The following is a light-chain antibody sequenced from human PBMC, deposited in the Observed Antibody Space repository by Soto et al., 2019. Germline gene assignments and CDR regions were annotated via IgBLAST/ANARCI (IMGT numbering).Light chain of an antibody. J-gene: IGKJ1*01. CDR3: QHYGSSPRT. CDR2: GAS. CDR1: QSVSSSY. V-gene: IGKV3-20*01. Sequence: EIVLTQSPGTLSLSPGERATLSCRASQSVSSSYLAWYQQKPGQAPMLLIYGASSRATGIPDRFSGSGSGTDFTLIISRLETEDLAVYYCQHYGSSPRTFGQGTKVEIK.